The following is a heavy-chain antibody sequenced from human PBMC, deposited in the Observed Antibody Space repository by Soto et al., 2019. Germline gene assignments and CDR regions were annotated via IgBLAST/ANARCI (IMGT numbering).Heavy chain of an antibody. V-gene: IGHV3-30*18. D-gene: IGHD1-1*01. CDR1: GFISSTYG. CDR2: ISYDGSNE. Sequence: QVQLVQSGGGVVQPGRSLRLSCVASGFISSTYGMHWVRQVPGKGLEWVAHISYDGSNEYYADSVKGRFTVSRDNAKNTLDLQMNGLKTEDTALYYCTKEYIVGTTWGYFESWGQGALVIVSS. CDR3: TKEYIVGTTWGYFES. J-gene: IGHJ4*02.